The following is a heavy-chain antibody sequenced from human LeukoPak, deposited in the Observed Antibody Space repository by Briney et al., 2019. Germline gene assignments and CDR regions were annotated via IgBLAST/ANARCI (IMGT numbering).Heavy chain of an antibody. V-gene: IGHV3-48*03. D-gene: IGHD3-10*01. J-gene: IGHJ4*02. CDR3: ARGSGDQNFFDY. CDR1: GSTFSRYE. CDR2: INKDGIRI. Sequence: GGSLRLSCATPGSTFSRYEMNRVRQAPGKGLEWISYINKDGIRIYYADSVKVRFTISRDNAKNSLYLQMNSLRAEDTAVYFCARGSGDQNFFDYWGQGTLVTVSS.